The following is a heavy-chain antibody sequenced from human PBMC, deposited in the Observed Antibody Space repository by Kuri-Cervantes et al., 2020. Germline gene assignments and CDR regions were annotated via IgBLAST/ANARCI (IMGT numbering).Heavy chain of an antibody. J-gene: IGHJ4*02. Sequence: GGSLRLSCAASGFTFSQYYIMWIRQAPGKGLEWVANINQEGSEKYYVDSVKGRFTISRDNAKNSLYLQMNSLRAEDTAVYYCARWDYAGYWGQGTLVTVSS. CDR1: GFTFSQYY. CDR3: ARWDYAGY. CDR2: INQEGSEK. D-gene: IGHD4-17*01. V-gene: IGHV3-7*01.